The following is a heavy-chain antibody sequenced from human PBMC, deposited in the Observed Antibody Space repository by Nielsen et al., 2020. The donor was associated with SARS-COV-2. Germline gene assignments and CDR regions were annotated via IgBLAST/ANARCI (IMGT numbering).Heavy chain of an antibody. J-gene: IGHJ6*02. CDR2: IHHSGST. CDR3: ARGKRYFDWLRDTENTLYYYYGMDV. Sequence: VRQAPGKGLEWIGEIHHSGSTYYNPSLKSRITMSVDTSKNQFSLKLSSVTAADTAVYYCARGKRYFDWLRDTENTLYYYYGMDVWGQGTTVTVSS. V-gene: IGHV4-55*08. D-gene: IGHD3-9*01.